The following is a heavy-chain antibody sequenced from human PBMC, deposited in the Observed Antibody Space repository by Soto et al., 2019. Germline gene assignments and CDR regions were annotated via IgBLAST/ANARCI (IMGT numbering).Heavy chain of an antibody. CDR1: GFTFRSYS. CDR3: AREGWPLLQTGMDV. CDR2: ISSSNRTI. J-gene: IGHJ6*02. Sequence: VQLVESGGGLKQPGGSLRLSCAASGFTFRSYSMNWVRQAPGKGLEWVSYISSSNRTINYADSVKGRFIISRDNAKNSLYLQMHSLRDEDTAVYYCAREGWPLLQTGMDVWGQGTTVTVSS. V-gene: IGHV3-48*02. D-gene: IGHD2-15*01.